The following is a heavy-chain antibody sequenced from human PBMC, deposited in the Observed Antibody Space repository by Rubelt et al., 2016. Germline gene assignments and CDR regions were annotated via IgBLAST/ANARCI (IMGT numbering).Heavy chain of an antibody. CDR2: ISSSSSYI. V-gene: IGHV3-21*01. CDR3: ASARGYSSGVSDYYVDY. J-gene: IGHJ4*02. D-gene: IGHD5-18*01. CDR1: GFTFSDYS. Sequence: EVQLVESGGGLVKPGGSLRLSCAASGFTFSDYSMTWVRQAPGRGLEGVSSISSSSSYIYYADSVRGRFTISRDNGTNSLYLQRIRLTAEATAVYYCASARGYSSGVSDYYVDYWGQGTLVTVSS.